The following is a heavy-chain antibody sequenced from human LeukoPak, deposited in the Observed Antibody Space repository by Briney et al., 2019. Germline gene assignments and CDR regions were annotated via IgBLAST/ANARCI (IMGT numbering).Heavy chain of an antibody. V-gene: IGHV3-48*03. CDR3: ARGLASSNWPHWFDP. J-gene: IGHJ5*02. CDR1: GYTFSNYE. D-gene: IGHD6-13*01. CDR2: ISSIDSTT. Sequence: GGSLRLSCAASGYTFSNYEMNWVRQAPGKGLEWVSYISSIDSTTYYADSVKGRFTISRDNAKNSLYLQMNSLRVEDTAVYHCARGLASSNWPHWFDPWGQGTLVSVSS.